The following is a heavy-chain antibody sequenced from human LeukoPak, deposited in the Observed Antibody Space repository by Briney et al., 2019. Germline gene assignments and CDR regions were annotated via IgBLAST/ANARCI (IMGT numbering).Heavy chain of an antibody. V-gene: IGHV4-4*02. CDR3: AREILGGFNPGAY. CDR1: LDSTTSNF. Sequence: SETLSLTCTASLDSTTSNFWSCVRQPPGKGLEWIGDIHRSGSPNYNPSLQSRVTISIDRSRNQIALELSSVTAADTAVYYCAREILGGFNPGAYWGQGTPVTVSS. CDR2: IHRSGSP. D-gene: IGHD1-14*01. J-gene: IGHJ4*02.